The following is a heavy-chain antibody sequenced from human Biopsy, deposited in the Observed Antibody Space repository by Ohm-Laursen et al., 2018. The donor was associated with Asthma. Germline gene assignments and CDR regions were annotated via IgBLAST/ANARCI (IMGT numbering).Heavy chain of an antibody. CDR2: IFFDGSNK. CDR3: VRWRSGYPDHYSDF. V-gene: IGHV3-30-3*01. CDR1: RFTFHNYV. Sequence: SLRLSCTASRFTFHNYVMHWVRQAPGKGLEWVAGIFFDGSNKYYADSVKGRFTISRDNSKNTLDLQMNSLRGDDTAVYYCVRWRSGYPDHYSDFWGLGTLVTVSS. D-gene: IGHD2-21*01. J-gene: IGHJ4*02.